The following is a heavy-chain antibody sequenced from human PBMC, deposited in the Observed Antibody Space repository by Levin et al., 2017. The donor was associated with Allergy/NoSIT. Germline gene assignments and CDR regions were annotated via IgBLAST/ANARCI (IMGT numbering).Heavy chain of an antibody. D-gene: IGHD2-2*01. CDR2: IIPIFGTA. CDR1: GGTFSSYA. V-gene: IGHV1-69*13. Sequence: SVKVSCKASGGTFSSYAISWVRQAPGQGLEWMGGIIPIFGTANYAQKFQGRVTITADESTSTAYMELSSLRSEDTAVYYCAGRGYCSSTSCKGYFDYWGQGTLVTVSS. CDR3: AGRGYCSSTSCKGYFDY. J-gene: IGHJ4*02.